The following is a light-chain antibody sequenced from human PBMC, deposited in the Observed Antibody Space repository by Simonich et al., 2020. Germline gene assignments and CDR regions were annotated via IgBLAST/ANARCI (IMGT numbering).Light chain of an antibody. CDR3: QQYYSTPWT. CDR1: QSVLSSSNNKNY. Sequence: DIVMTQSPDSLAVSLGERATINCKSNQSVLSSSNNKNYLAWYQQKPGQPPKLLIYWASTRESGVPDRFRGSGSGTDFTLTISSLQAEDVAVYYCQQYYSTPWTFGQGTKVEIK. CDR2: WAS. V-gene: IGKV4-1*01. J-gene: IGKJ1*01.